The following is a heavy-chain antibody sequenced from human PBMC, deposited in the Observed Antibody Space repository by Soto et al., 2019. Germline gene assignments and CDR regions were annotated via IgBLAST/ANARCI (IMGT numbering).Heavy chain of an antibody. CDR2: ISYDGSNK. V-gene: IGHV3-30*18. CDR3: AKGPGDIVYGMDV. CDR1: GFTFSSYG. J-gene: IGHJ6*02. Sequence: QVQLVESGGGVVQPGRSLRLSCAASGFTFSSYGMHWVRQAPGKGLEWVAVISYDGSNKYYADSVKGRFTIARDNSKNTLYLQMNSLRAEDTAVYYCAKGPGDIVYGMDVWGQGTKVTVSS. D-gene: IGHD2-15*01.